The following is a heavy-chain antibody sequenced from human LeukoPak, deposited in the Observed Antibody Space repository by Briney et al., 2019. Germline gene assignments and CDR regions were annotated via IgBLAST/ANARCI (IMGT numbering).Heavy chain of an antibody. D-gene: IGHD3-9*01. CDR1: GFTFSSYA. J-gene: IGHJ4*02. CDR3: AKDRFVLIRYFDWLLPLDY. Sequence: GGSLRLSCAASGFTFSSYAMSWVRQAPGKGLEWVSAISGSGGSTYYADPVKGRFTISRDNSKNTLYLQMNSLRAEDTAVYYCAKDRFVLIRYFDWLLPLDYWGQGTLVTVSS. CDR2: ISGSGGST. V-gene: IGHV3-23*01.